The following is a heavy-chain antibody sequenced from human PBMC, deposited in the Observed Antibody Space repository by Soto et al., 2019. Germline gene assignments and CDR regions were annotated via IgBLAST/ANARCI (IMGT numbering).Heavy chain of an antibody. CDR3: ARGGYNWNHMDSSYNWFDP. Sequence: SETLSLTCAVYGGSFSGYYWSWIRQPPGKGLEWIGEINHSGSTNYNPSLESRVTISVDTSKNQFSLKLSSVTAADTAVYYCARGGYNWNHMDSSYNWFDPWGQGTLVTVSS. J-gene: IGHJ5*02. CDR2: INHSGST. V-gene: IGHV4-34*01. CDR1: GGSFSGYY. D-gene: IGHD1-20*01.